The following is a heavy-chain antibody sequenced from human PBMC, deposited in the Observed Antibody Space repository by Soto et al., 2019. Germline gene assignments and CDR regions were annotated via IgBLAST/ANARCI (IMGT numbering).Heavy chain of an antibody. V-gene: IGHV6-1*01. J-gene: IGHJ5*01. CDR1: GDSVSTNSAT. CDR2: TYYWFKWFN. Sequence: SQTLSLTCAISGDSVSTNSATWDWIRQSPLRGLELLGRTYYWFKWFNDYAVFVIGRISINPDTSNNQFSLQLNSVTPFDTAVYYCARLIGNSWLDSWGQGTLVTVSS. D-gene: IGHD2-8*01. CDR3: ARLIGNSWLDS.